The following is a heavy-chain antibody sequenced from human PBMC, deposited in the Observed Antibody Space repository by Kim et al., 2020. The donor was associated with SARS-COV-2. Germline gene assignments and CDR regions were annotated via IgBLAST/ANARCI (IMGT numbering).Heavy chain of an antibody. J-gene: IGHJ4*02. CDR3: ARHAPLIVGDMVLYFDY. V-gene: IGHV4-39*01. D-gene: IGHD1-26*01. Sequence: LKSRVTISVDTSKNQFSLKLSSVTAADTAVYYCARHAPLIVGDMVLYFDYWGQGTLVTVSS.